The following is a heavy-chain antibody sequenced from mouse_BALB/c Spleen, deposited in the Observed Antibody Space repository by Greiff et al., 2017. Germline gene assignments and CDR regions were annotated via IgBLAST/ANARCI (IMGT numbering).Heavy chain of an antibody. D-gene: IGHD2-4*01. CDR2: ILPGSGST. V-gene: IGHV1-9*01. J-gene: IGHJ2*01. Sequence: VKLMESGAELMKPGASVKISCKATGYTFSSYWIEWVKQRPGHGLEWIGEILPGSGSTNYNEKFKGKATFTADTSSNTAYMQLSSLTSEDSAVYYCARSLITTSFDYWGQGTTLTVSS. CDR3: ARSLITTSFDY. CDR1: GYTFSSYW.